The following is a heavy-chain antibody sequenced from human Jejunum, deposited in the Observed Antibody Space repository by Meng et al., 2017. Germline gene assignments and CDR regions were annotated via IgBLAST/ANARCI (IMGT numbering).Heavy chain of an antibody. CDR2: IHSDGSTI. V-gene: IGHV3-74*01. J-gene: IGHJ4*02. CDR3: AKGGPIDH. D-gene: IGHD2-15*01. CDR1: GGTFSSYW. Sequence: EVQLVESGGGLVQPGGSLRLSCVVSGGTFSSYWMHWVRQAPGMGLEWVSRIHSDGSTIIYADSVKGRFTVSRENAKNTLYLQMNSLRAEDTAVYYCAKGGPIDHWGQGTLVTVSS.